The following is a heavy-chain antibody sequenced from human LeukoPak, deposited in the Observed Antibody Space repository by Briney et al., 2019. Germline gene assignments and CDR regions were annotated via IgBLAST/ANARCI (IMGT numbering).Heavy chain of an antibody. V-gene: IGHV3-30-3*01. Sequence: GGSLRLSCAASGFTFSSYAMHWVRQAPGKGLEWVAVISYDGSNKYYADSVKGRFTISRDNSKNTLYLQMNSLGAEDTALYYCAKDTQEQGYYYDSSGYHYWGQGTLVTVSS. CDR3: AKDTQEQGYYYDSSGYHY. CDR2: ISYDGSNK. CDR1: GFTFSSYA. D-gene: IGHD3-22*01. J-gene: IGHJ4*02.